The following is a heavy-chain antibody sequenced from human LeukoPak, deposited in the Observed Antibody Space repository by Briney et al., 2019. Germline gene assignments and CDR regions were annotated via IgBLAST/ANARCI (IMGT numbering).Heavy chain of an antibody. CDR2: IYTSGST. D-gene: IGHD7-27*01. CDR1: GGSISSSSYY. Sequence: PSETLSLTCTVSGGSISSSSYYWTWIRQPAGKGLEWIGRIYTSGSTNYNPSLKSRVTISVGTSKNQFSLKLSSVTAADTAVYYCAREFSWGLDYWGQGTLVTVSS. CDR3: AREFSWGLDY. V-gene: IGHV4-61*02. J-gene: IGHJ4*02.